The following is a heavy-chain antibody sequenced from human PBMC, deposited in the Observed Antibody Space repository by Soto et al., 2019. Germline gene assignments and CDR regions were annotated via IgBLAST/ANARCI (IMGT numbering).Heavy chain of an antibody. V-gene: IGHV4-31*03. CDR1: GGSISSGGYY. Sequence: SETLSLTCTVSGGSISSGGYYWSWIRQHPGKGLEWIGYIYYSGSTNYNPSLKSRVTISVDTSKNQFSLKLSSVTAADTAVYYCARNGSYYDFWSGYYFGGGMDVWGQGTTVTVSS. J-gene: IGHJ6*02. CDR2: IYYSGST. D-gene: IGHD3-3*01. CDR3: ARNGSYYDFWSGYYFGGGMDV.